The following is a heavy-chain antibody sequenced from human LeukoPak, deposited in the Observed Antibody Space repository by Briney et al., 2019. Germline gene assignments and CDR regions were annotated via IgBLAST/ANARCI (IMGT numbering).Heavy chain of an antibody. D-gene: IGHD6-13*01. V-gene: IGHV3-23*01. Sequence: GGSLRLSCVASGFTFSSYAMSWVRQAPGKGLEWVSQISDDSGRIYYADSVKGRFSVSRDNSKNTLYLQMNSLRAEDTALYYCAKEASSSWTNWGQGTLVTVSS. CDR2: ISDDSGRI. J-gene: IGHJ4*02. CDR1: GFTFSSYA. CDR3: AKEASSSWTN.